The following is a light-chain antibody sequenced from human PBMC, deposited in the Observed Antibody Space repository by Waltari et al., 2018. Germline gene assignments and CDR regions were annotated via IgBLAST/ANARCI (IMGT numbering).Light chain of an antibody. V-gene: IGLV2-23*02. CDR3: CSYAGSIYV. Sequence: QSALTQPASVSGSPGQSITISCTGTSSDFGRYNLFSWYQQHPGKAPKLMIYEVSKRPSGVSNRFSGSKSGNTASLTISGLQAEDEADYYCCSYAGSIYVFGTGTKVTVL. CDR1: SSDFGRYNL. J-gene: IGLJ1*01. CDR2: EVS.